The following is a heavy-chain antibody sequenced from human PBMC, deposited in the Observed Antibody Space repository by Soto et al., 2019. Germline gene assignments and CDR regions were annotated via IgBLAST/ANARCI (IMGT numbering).Heavy chain of an antibody. CDR3: ALEQQLAQTFDY. CDR1: GYTFTSYA. J-gene: IGHJ4*03. Sequence: ASVXVSCKASGYTFTSYAMHWVRQAPGQRLEWMGWINAGNGNTKYSQKFQGRVTITRDTSASTAYMELSSLRSEDTAVYYCALEQQLAQTFDYWGQGTTVTVSS. CDR2: INAGNGNT. V-gene: IGHV1-3*01. D-gene: IGHD6-13*01.